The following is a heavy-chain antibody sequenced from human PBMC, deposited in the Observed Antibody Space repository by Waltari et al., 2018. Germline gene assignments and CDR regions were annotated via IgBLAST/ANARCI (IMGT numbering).Heavy chain of an antibody. CDR2: IGGSSGST. CDR3: ARSQFSGKYMYFDF. D-gene: IGHD1-26*01. Sequence: QVQLQESGPGLVKPSETLSLTCAVSGGSISSSNWWNWIRQAPGKGLEWIGNIGGSSGSTYYNPSLKSRVTISKDTSKKQLSLKLSSVTAADRAVYYCARSQFSGKYMYFDFWGQGALVTVSS. CDR1: GGSISSSNW. V-gene: IGHV4-4*02. J-gene: IGHJ4*02.